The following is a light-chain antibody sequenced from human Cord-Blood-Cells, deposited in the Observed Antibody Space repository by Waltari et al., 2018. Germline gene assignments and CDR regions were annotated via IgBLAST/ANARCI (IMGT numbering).Light chain of an antibody. Sequence: ERATLSCRASQSVSSSYLAWYQQKPGQAPRLLIYGASSRATGIPDRFSGSGSGTDFTLTISRLEPEDFAVYYCQQYGSSPRFTFGGGTKVEIK. CDR2: GAS. V-gene: IGKV3-20*01. CDR1: QSVSSSY. CDR3: QQYGSSPRFT. J-gene: IGKJ4*01.